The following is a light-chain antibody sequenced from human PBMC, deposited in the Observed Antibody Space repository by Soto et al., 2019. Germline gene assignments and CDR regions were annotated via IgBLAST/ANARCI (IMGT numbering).Light chain of an antibody. CDR3: ATWDDSRNGV. J-gene: IGLJ1*01. V-gene: IGLV1-44*01. CDR2: TNN. Sequence: QSVLVQPPSASGTPGQRITISCSGSTSNIESHPVNWFQQVPGAPPKLLIKTNNRRPSGVPDRFSGSKSGASASLAISGLQSEDEGTYYCATWDDSRNGVFGSGTKVT. CDR1: TSNIESHP.